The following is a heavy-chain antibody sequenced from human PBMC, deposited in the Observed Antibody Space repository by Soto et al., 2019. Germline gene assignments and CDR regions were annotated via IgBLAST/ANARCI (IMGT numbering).Heavy chain of an antibody. J-gene: IGHJ2*01. V-gene: IGHV4-4*02. CDR3: ARGRYSSSSGGSDYWYFDL. Sequence: QVQLQESGPGLVKPSGTLSLTCAVSGGSISSSNWWSWGRQPPGKGLEWIGEIYHSGSTNYNPSLKGRVTISVDKSKNQFSLKLSSVTAADTAVYYCARGRYSSSSGGSDYWYFDLWGRGTLVTVSS. CDR1: GGSISSSNW. D-gene: IGHD6-6*01. CDR2: IYHSGST.